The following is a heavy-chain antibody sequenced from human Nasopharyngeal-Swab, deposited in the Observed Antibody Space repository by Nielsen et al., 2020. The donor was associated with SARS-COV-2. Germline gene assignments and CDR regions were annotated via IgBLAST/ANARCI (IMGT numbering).Heavy chain of an antibody. CDR2: ISSSSNYI. CDR3: ARHLPLRFLEWLFPDYFDY. J-gene: IGHJ4*02. Sequence: GGSLRLSCAASGFTFSSYSMNWVRQAPGKGLEWVSSISSSSNYIYYADSVKGRFTISRDNAKNSLYLQMNSLRAEDTAVYYCARHLPLRFLEWLFPDYFDYWGQGTLVTVSS. CDR1: GFTFSSYS. V-gene: IGHV3-21*01. D-gene: IGHD3-3*01.